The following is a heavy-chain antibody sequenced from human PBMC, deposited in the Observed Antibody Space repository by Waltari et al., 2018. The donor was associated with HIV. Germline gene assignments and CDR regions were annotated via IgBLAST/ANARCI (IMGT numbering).Heavy chain of an antibody. V-gene: IGHV3-7*01. CDR1: GFIFSTYW. Sequence: EVQLVESGGGLVQSGKSLSLSCAASGFIFSTYWLTWVRQAPGKGLEWVATINQDGSDKYYVDSVKGRFTISRNNAKKSLYLQMSSRRAEDSAVYYCVTGGGSTGVGDNWGQGGLVTVSS. J-gene: IGHJ4*02. CDR2: INQDGSDK. CDR3: VTGGGSTGVGDN. D-gene: IGHD3-16*01.